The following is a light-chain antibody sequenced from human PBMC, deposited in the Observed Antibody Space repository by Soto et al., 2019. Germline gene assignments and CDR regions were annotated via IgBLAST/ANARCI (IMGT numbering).Light chain of an antibody. V-gene: IGKV3-15*01. J-gene: IGKJ4*01. CDR2: GAS. CDR3: PQYNHWVT. Sequence: EIVMTQSPATLSVSPGERATLSCRASQSVNNNLAWYQQKPGQGPRLLIYGASTRATGVPARFSGGGSGTEFSLTISSLQSEDFAVYFCPQYNHWVTFGVGTKVQIK. CDR1: QSVNNN.